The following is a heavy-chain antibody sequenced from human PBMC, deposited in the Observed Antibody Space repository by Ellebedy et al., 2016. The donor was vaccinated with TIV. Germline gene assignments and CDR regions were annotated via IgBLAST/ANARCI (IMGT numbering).Heavy chain of an antibody. CDR2: INPSGGST. J-gene: IGHJ5*02. CDR3: ARGGTKGENKWCDP. Sequence: AASVKVSCKASVYTFTSYYMHWARQAPGQGLEWMGIINPSGGSTSYAQKFQGRVTMTRNASINTAYMEVSSLRFEDTAVYYCARGGTKGENKWCDPWGQGTLVTVSS. V-gene: IGHV1-46*01. D-gene: IGHD3-16*01. CDR1: VYTFTSYY.